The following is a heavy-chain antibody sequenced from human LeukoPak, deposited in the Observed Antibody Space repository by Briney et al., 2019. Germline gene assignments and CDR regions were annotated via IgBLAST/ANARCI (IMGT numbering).Heavy chain of an antibody. V-gene: IGHV1-69*05. CDR2: IIPIFGTA. CDR1: GGTFSSYA. Sequence: ASVKVSCKASGGTFSSYAISWVRQAPGQGLEWMGRIIPIFGTANYAQKFQGRVTITTDESTSTAYMELSSLRSEDTAVYYCVRERPEPAATDNWFDPWGQGTLVTVSS. D-gene: IGHD2-2*01. J-gene: IGHJ5*02. CDR3: VRERPEPAATDNWFDP.